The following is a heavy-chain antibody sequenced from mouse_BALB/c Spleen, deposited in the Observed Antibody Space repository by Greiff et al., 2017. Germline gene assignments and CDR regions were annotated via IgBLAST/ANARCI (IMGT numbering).Heavy chain of an antibody. V-gene: IGHV10-1*02. Sequence: EVKLVESGGGLVQPKGSLKLSCAPSGFTFNTYAMNWVRQAPGKGLEWVARIRSKSNNYATYYADSVKDRFTISRDDSQSMLYLQMNNLRTEDTAMYYCVRRGYYGSSYAMDYWGQGTSVTVSS. D-gene: IGHD1-1*01. J-gene: IGHJ4*01. CDR3: VRRGYYGSSYAMDY. CDR2: IRSKSNNYAT. CDR1: GFTFNTYA.